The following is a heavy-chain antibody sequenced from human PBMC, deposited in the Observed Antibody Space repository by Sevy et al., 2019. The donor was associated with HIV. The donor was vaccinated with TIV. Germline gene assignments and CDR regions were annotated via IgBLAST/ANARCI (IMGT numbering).Heavy chain of an antibody. Sequence: GGSLRLSCAVSGFTFSTHWMHWVRQGPGEGLVWVARINRDESTTNYADSVKGRFTISRDNAKNTLYLQLNSLRAEDTAVYFCARGGYYSGWFYFDYWSQGTLVTVSS. V-gene: IGHV3-74*01. D-gene: IGHD6-19*01. CDR3: ARGGYYSGWFYFDY. CDR2: INRDESTT. CDR1: GFTFSTHW. J-gene: IGHJ4*02.